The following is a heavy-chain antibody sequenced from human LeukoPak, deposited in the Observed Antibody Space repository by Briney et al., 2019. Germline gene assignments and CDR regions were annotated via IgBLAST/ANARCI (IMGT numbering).Heavy chain of an antibody. CDR1: GGSISSGSYY. V-gene: IGHV4-61*02. J-gene: IGHJ4*02. Sequence: SATLSLTCTVSGGSISSGSYYWSWIRQPAGKGLEWIGRIYASGSTNYNPSLKSRVTISVDTSKNQFSLKLSSVTAADTAVYYCSAEDEEIRYFDYWGQGTLVTVSS. CDR2: IYASGST. D-gene: IGHD5-24*01. CDR3: SAEDEEIRYFDY.